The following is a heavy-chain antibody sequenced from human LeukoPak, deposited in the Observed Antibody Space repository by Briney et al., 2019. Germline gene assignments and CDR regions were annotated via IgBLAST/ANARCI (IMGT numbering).Heavy chain of an antibody. CDR2: ITGSGDGT. Sequence: PGGSPRLSCAASGFTFSNYAMMWVRQAPGKRLEWVFSITGSGDGTYYADSVRGRFTISRDNSENTLYLQLDSLRAEDTAVYFCVKGFVHPTYYFDYWGQGTLVTVSS. D-gene: IGHD3-10*01. J-gene: IGHJ4*02. V-gene: IGHV3-23*01. CDR1: GFTFSNYA. CDR3: VKGFVHPTYYFDY.